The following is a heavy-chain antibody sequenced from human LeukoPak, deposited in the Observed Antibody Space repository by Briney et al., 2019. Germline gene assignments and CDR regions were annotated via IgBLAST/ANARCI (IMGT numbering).Heavy chain of an antibody. V-gene: IGHV3-49*04. D-gene: IGHD2-2*01. Sequence: GGSLRLSCTASGFTFGDYAMSWVRQAPGKGLEWVGSIRSKAYGGTTEYAASVKGRFTISRDDSKSIAYLQMNSLKTEDTAVYYCTTDIVVVPAATDYYYGMDVWGQGTTVTVSS. CDR3: TTDIVVVPAATDYYYGMDV. CDR1: GFTFGDYA. CDR2: IRSKAYGGTT. J-gene: IGHJ6*02.